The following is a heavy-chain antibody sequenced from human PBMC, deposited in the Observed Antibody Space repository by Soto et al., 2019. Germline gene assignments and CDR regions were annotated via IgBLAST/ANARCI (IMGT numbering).Heavy chain of an antibody. J-gene: IGHJ4*02. D-gene: IGHD3-16*01. V-gene: IGHV3-74*01. Sequence: EVQLVVSGGGLIQPGGSLRLSCAASGFTFSNYWMHWVRQAPGKGLVWVSRINGDGSTTSYADSVKGRFTISRDNAKTTLYLQMNSLSAEDTAVYYCVSGSVYTSRGDFWGQGTLVTVSS. CDR1: GFTFSNYW. CDR2: INGDGSTT. CDR3: VSGSVYTSRGDF.